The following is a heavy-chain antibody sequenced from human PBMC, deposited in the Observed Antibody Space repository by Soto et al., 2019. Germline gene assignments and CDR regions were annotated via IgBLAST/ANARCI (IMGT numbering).Heavy chain of an antibody. Sequence: SETLSLTCAVYGGSFSGYYWSWIRQPPGKGLEWIGEINHSGSTNYNPSLKSRVTISVDTSKNQFSLKLSSVTAADTAVYYCERAGPLEGVVVPAAIHGYWGQGTLVTAS. CDR1: GGSFSGYY. CDR2: INHSGST. V-gene: IGHV4-34*01. J-gene: IGHJ4*02. D-gene: IGHD2-2*02. CDR3: ERAGPLEGVVVPAAIHGY.